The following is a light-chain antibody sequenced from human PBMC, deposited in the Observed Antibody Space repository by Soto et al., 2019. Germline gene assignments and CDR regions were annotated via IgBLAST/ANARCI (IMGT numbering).Light chain of an antibody. CDR1: SGDVDAFDY. CDR3: SSYTSTNTPYV. Sequence: QSVLTQPASVSGSPGQSITISCTGTSGDVDAFDYVSWYQQHPGKAPKLMIFEVSDRPSGVSDRFSGSKSGSTASLTISGLQAEDEADYYCSSYTSTNTPYVFGTGTKVTVL. CDR2: EVS. J-gene: IGLJ1*01. V-gene: IGLV2-14*01.